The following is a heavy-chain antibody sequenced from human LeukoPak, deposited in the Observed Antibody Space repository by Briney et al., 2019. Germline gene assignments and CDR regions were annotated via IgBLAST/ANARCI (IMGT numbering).Heavy chain of an antibody. CDR2: ISGGGGST. Sequence: GGSLRLSCAASGFTFSTYAMSWVRQAPGKGLEWVSAISGGGGSTYYADSVKGRFTISRDNSKNTLFLQMNSLRAEDTAVYYCAKDKGWELLRYYFDYWGQGTLVTVSS. CDR1: GFTFSTYA. D-gene: IGHD1-26*01. CDR3: AKDKGWELLRYYFDY. J-gene: IGHJ4*02. V-gene: IGHV3-23*01.